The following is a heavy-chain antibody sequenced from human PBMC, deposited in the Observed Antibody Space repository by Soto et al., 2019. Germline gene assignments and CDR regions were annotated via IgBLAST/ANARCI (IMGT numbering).Heavy chain of an antibody. D-gene: IGHD3-16*01. J-gene: IGHJ6*02. Sequence: GGSLRLSCVASGFTFRSYTMHWVRQAPGKGLEWVSSITGSGNYIYYTDSVKGRFTISRDNARNSLFLQMNSLRAEDTAVYHCVRDNTVITVFGGKPYYAMDVWGQGTRVTFSS. CDR3: VRDNTVITVFGGKPYYAMDV. V-gene: IGHV3-21*01. CDR2: ITGSGNYI. CDR1: GFTFRSYT.